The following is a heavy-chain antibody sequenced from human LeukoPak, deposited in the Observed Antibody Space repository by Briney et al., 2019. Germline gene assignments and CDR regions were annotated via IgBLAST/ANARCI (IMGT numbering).Heavy chain of an antibody. J-gene: IGHJ4*02. CDR3: ARGLGYCSSTSCSFDY. D-gene: IGHD2-2*01. CDR2: INHSGNT. CDR1: GGSFSGYY. Sequence: NPSETLSLTCAVYGGSFSGYYWSWIRQPPGKGLEWIGEINHSGNTNYNPSLKSRVTISVDTSKNQFSLQLSSVTAADTAVYYCARGLGYCSSTSCSFDYWGQGTLVTVSS. V-gene: IGHV4-34*01.